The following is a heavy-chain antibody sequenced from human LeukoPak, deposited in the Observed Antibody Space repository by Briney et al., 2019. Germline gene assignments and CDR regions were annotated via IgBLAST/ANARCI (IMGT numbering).Heavy chain of an antibody. Sequence: GASVTVSCKASGYTFTSYGISWVRQAPGQGLEWMGWISAYNGNTNYAQKLQGRVTMTTDTSTSTAYMELRSLRSDDTAVYYCARGSDIVVVPAALQTLDYWGQGTLVTVSS. J-gene: IGHJ4*02. CDR1: GYTFTSYG. V-gene: IGHV1-18*01. D-gene: IGHD2-2*01. CDR2: ISAYNGNT. CDR3: ARGSDIVVVPAALQTLDY.